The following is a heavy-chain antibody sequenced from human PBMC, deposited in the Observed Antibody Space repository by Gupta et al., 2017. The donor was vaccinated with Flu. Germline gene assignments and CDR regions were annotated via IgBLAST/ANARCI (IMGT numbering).Heavy chain of an antibody. Sequence: QVQLVESGGGVVQPGRSLRLSCAASGFTFSSYGMHWVRQAPGKGMEWVAVISYDGSNKYEADSVKGRFTISRDNSKNTLYLQMNSLRAEDTAVYYCASQAVAGYDYWGQGTLVTVSS. CDR3: ASQAVAGYDY. CDR2: ISYDGSNK. D-gene: IGHD6-19*01. CDR1: GFTFSSYG. V-gene: IGHV3-30*03. J-gene: IGHJ4*02.